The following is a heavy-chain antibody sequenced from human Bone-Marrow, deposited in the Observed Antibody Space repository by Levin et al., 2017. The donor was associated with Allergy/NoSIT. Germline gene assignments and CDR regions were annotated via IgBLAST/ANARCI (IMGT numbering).Heavy chain of an antibody. V-gene: IGHV4-34*01. CDR1: GGSFSGYY. CDR3: ARGRSQPPRYYDFWSGQSHFDY. D-gene: IGHD3-3*01. J-gene: IGHJ4*02. Sequence: SQTLSLTCAVYGGSFSGYYWSWIRQPPGKGLEWIGEINHSGSTNYNPCLKSRVTISVDTSKNQFSLKLSSVTAADTAVYYCARGRSQPPRYYDFWSGQSHFDYWGQGTLVTVSS. CDR2: INHSGST.